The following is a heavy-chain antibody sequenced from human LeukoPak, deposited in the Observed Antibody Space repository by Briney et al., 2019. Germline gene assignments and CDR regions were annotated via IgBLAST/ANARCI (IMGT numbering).Heavy chain of an antibody. J-gene: IGHJ4*02. V-gene: IGHV3-43D*04. CDR1: GFTFDDYS. CDR3: AATYYDYVWGSLDY. Sequence: GGSLRLSCAASGFTFDDYSMHWVRQAPGKGLEWVSLISWDGGSTYYADSVKGRFTISRDNSKNSLYLQMNSLRAEDTALYYCAATYYDYVWGSLDYWGQGTLVTVSS. D-gene: IGHD3-16*01. CDR2: ISWDGGST.